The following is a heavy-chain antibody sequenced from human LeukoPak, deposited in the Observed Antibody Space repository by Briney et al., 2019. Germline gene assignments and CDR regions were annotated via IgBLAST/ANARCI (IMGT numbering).Heavy chain of an antibody. CDR2: INHSGST. CDR1: GGSLSGYY. D-gene: IGHD2-15*01. V-gene: IGHV4-34*01. J-gene: IGHJ4*02. Sequence: PSETLSLTCAVYGGSLSGYYWSWIRQPPGKGLEWIGEINHSGSTNYNPSLKSRVTISVDTSKNQFSLKLSSVTAADTAVYYCARGNVFGVVVAATPAGDYWGQGTLVTVSS. CDR3: ARGNVFGVVVAATPAGDY.